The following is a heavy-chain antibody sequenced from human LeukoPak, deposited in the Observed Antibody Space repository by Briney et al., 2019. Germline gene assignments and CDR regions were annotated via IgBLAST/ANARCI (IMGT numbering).Heavy chain of an antibody. J-gene: IGHJ4*02. CDR1: GFTFYNHV. V-gene: IGHV3-23*01. CDR3: AKDLWFGELDY. D-gene: IGHD3-10*01. Sequence: GGSLRLSCAASGFTFYNHVMSWVRQAPGKGLEWVSGISGTGGSTYYADSVKGRFTISRDNSKNTLYLQMNSLRAEDTAVYYCAKDLWFGELDYWGQGTLVTVSS. CDR2: ISGTGGST.